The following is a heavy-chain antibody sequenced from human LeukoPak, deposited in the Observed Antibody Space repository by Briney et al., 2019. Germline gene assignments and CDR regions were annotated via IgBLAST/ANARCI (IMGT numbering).Heavy chain of an antibody. Sequence: GASVKVSCKASGYTFTDYYIHWVRQAPGQGLEWMGWINPNSVATNYAQKFQGRVTMTRDTSISTAYMELSRLRSDDTAVYYCAREAFTTVTSATDAFDIWGKGTMVTVSS. CDR1: GYTFTDYY. V-gene: IGHV1-2*02. CDR3: AREAFTTVTSATDAFDI. D-gene: IGHD4-17*01. J-gene: IGHJ3*02. CDR2: INPNSVAT.